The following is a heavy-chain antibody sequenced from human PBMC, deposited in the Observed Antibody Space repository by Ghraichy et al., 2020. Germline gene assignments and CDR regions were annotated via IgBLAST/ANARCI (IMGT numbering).Heavy chain of an antibody. CDR3: AKFIYYTSESYHNLNNDDLNNEY. V-gene: IGHV3-23*01. CDR1: GLTFSGYA. D-gene: IGHD3-10*01. J-gene: IGHJ4*02. CDR2: ISASSSTT. Sequence: GGSLRLSCAASGLTFSGYAMSWVRQAPGKGLGWVSAISASSSTTYYADSVKGRFTISRDNSKNTLYLQMNSLIAEDTAIYYCAKFIYYTSESYHNLNNDDLNNEYWGQGTLVTVSS.